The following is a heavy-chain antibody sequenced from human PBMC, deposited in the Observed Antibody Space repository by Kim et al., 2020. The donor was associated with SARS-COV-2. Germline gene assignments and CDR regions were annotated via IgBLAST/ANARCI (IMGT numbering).Heavy chain of an antibody. V-gene: IGHV4-34*01. Sequence: SETLSLTCAVYGGSFSGYYWTRIRQPPGTGLVLIGEFNHSGLPYYIPSLKSRVTLSLDTSKNQFSLKLSSVTAADTAVYYCARGLSSITMLVVVFTGGIYGMYVWGQGTTFTVSS. CDR1: GGSFSGYY. CDR3: ARGLSSITMLVVVFTGGIYGMYV. CDR2: FNHSGLP. J-gene: IGHJ6*02. D-gene: IGHD3-22*01.